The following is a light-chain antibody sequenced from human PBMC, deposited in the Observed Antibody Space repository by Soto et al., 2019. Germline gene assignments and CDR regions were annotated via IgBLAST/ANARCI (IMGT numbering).Light chain of an antibody. CDR1: SSNIGSNY. J-gene: IGLJ2*01. V-gene: IGLV1-51*01. Sequence: QSVLTQPPSVSAAPGQKVTISCSGSSSNIGSNYVSWFHQLPGTAPKLLIYDNNERPSAILDRFSVSKSGTSATLHIAGLQTGDDAAYFCGTWDSSLGAAVFGGGTKLTVL. CDR2: DNN. CDR3: GTWDSSLGAAV.